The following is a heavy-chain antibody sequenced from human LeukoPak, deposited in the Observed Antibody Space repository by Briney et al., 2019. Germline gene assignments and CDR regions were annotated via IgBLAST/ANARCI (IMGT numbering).Heavy chain of an antibody. CDR2: ISNGAATT. D-gene: IGHD6-13*01. V-gene: IGHV3-48*04. CDR1: GFTFNEYS. CDR3: AGEGPRPLMYSSSWYVPAGARDQPPDY. J-gene: IGHJ4*02. Sequence: PGGSLRLSCAASGFTFNEYSMNWVRQAPGKGLEWVSSISNGAATTNYADSVKGRFTISRDNAKNSLYLQMNSLRAEDTAVYYCAGEGPRPLMYSSSWYVPAGARDQPPDYWGQGTLVTVSS.